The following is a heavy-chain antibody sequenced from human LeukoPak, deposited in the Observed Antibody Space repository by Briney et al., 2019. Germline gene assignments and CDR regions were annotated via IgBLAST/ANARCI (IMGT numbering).Heavy chain of an antibody. CDR3: ARHGGTLDYFDS. Sequence: PSETLSLTCSVSNGSISTYCWSWIRQSPGKGLEWIGYISYGGATTYNPSLKRRVTISVDSPKNHFCLRLTSLTAADSPLYYCARHGGTLDYFDSWGPGSLVTVSS. CDR2: ISYGGAT. D-gene: IGHD1-26*01. CDR1: NGSISTYC. V-gene: IGHV4-59*08. J-gene: IGHJ4*02.